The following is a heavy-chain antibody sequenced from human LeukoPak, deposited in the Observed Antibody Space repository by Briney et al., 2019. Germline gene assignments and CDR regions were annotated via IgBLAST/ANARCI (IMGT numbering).Heavy chain of an antibody. CDR1: GFTGSHNY. CDR3: IVFGDSNH. V-gene: IGHV3-53*01. D-gene: IGHD4-17*01. CDR2: THSSGGT. J-gene: IGHJ5*02. Sequence: GGSLRLSCAASGFTGSHNYMSWVRQAPGKGLEWVSATHSSGGTYYADSVKGRFTIPRDTSKNTLYLQVNSLSVEDTAVYYCIVFGDSNHWGQGTLVTVSS.